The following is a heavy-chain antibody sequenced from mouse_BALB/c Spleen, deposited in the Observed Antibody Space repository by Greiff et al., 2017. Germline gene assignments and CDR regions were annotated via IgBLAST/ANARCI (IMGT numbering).Heavy chain of an antibody. V-gene: IGHV2-2*02. CDR1: GFSLTSYG. CDR2: IWSGGST. CDR3: ARNSGLLPFDY. D-gene: IGHD2-3*01. J-gene: IGHJ2*01. Sequence: QVQLQQSGPGLVQPSQSLSITCTVSGFSLTSYGVHWVRQSPGKGLEWLGVIWSGGSTDYNAAFISRLSISKDNSKSQVFFKMNSLQANDTAIYYCARNSGLLPFDYWGQGTTLTVSS.